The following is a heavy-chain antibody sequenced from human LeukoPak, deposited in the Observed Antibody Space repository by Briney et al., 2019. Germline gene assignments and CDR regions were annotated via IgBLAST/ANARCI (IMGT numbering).Heavy chain of an antibody. D-gene: IGHD4/OR15-4a*01. CDR3: AKDRQDYGAH. CDR1: GFTFSSYG. J-gene: IGHJ4*02. Sequence: GGSLRLSCESSGFTFSSYGFHWVRQAPGKGLEWVAFIRYDGIHEFYADSVKGRFIISRDNSKNTLFLQMNSLRAEDAAVYYCAKDRQDYGAHWGQGALVTVSS. V-gene: IGHV3-30*02. CDR2: IRYDGIHE.